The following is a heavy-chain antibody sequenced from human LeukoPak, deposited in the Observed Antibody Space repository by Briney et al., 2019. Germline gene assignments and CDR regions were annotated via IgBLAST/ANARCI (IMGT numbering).Heavy chain of an antibody. V-gene: IGHV6-1*01. J-gene: IGHJ4*02. CDR2: TYYRSKWYN. Sequence: SQTLSLTCAISGDSVSSNSAAWNWIRQSPSRGLEWLGRTYYRSKWYNDYAVSVKSRITINPDTSKNQFSLKLSSVTAADTAVYYCARWRISESYYFDYWGQGTLVTVSS. D-gene: IGHD1-26*01. CDR3: ARWRISESYYFDY. CDR1: GDSVSSNSAA.